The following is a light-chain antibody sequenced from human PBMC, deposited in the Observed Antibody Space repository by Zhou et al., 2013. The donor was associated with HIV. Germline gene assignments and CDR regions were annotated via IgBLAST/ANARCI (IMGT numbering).Light chain of an antibody. CDR2: AAS. V-gene: IGKV1-12*01. CDR3: QQANSFPRT. J-gene: IGKJ2*01. Sequence: DIQMTQSPSSVSASVGDRITITCRASQGISKWLAWYQQKPGKAPKLLIYAASSLQSGVPSRFSGSGSGTDFTLTISSLQAEDFATYYCQQANSFPRTFGQGTKLEIK. CDR1: QGISKW.